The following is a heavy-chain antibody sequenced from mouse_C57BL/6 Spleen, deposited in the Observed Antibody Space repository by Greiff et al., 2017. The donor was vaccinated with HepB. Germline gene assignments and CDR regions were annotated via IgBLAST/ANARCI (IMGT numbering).Heavy chain of an antibody. V-gene: IGHV1-80*01. D-gene: IGHD1-1*01. Sequence: VQLQQSGAELVKPGASVKISCKASGYAFSSYWMNWVKQRPGKGLEWIGQIYPGDGDTNYNGKFKGKATLTADKSSSTAYMQLSSLTSEDSAVYFCASGSSQEGDYFDYWGQGTTLTVSS. CDR2: IYPGDGDT. J-gene: IGHJ2*01. CDR1: GYAFSSYW. CDR3: ASGSSQEGDYFDY.